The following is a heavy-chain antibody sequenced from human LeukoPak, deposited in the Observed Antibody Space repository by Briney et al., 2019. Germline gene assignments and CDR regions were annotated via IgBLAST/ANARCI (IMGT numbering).Heavy chain of an antibody. CDR2: IYYSGTT. V-gene: IGHV4-59*01. CDR3: ARYGYSYGQYYFDY. J-gene: IGHJ4*02. CDR1: GGSISSYY. Sequence: PSETLSLTCSVSGGSISSYYWSWIRQPPGKGLEWIGYIYYSGTTNYNPSLKSRVTISADTSNNQFSLKLTSVTAADTAVYYCARYGYSYGQYYFDYWGQGTLVTVSS. D-gene: IGHD5-18*01.